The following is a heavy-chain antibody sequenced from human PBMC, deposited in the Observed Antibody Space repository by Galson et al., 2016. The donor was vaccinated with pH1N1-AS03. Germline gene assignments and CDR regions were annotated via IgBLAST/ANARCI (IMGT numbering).Heavy chain of an antibody. CDR2: INPNSGVT. D-gene: IGHD2-2*01. CDR1: GYTFTGFY. J-gene: IGHJ6*02. CDR3: ARDPRGPCSSSTCATCPTTYYFGMDV. V-gene: IGHV1-2*04. Sequence: SVKVSCKASGYTFTGFYVHWVRQALGQGLEWMGWINPNSGVTNYAQKFQAWVTMTRDTSSSTAYMELSGLKSDDTAVYYCARDPRGPCSSSTCATCPTTYYFGMDVWGQGTTVIVSS.